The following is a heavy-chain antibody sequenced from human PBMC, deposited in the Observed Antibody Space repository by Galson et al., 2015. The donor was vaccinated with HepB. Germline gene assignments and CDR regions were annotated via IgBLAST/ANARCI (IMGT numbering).Heavy chain of an antibody. CDR2: ISYDGSNK. J-gene: IGHJ4*02. V-gene: IGHV3-30*18. CDR3: AKDRVLKFIPVTPDY. Sequence: SLRLSCAASGFTFSSYGMHWVRQAPGKGLEWVAVISYDGSNKYYADSVKGRFTISRDNSKNTLYLQMNSLRAEDTAVYYCAKDRVLKFIPVTPDYWGQGTLVTVSS. CDR1: GFTFSSYG. D-gene: IGHD4-17*01.